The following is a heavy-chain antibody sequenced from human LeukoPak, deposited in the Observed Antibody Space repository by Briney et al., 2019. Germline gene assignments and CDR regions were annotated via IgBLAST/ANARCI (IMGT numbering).Heavy chain of an antibody. Sequence: PSETLSLTCTVSGASISSYYWSWIRQPPGEGLEWIGYIYYSGSTNYNPSLKSRTTISVDTSRKQFSLRLSSVTAADTAVYYCARGKRGLRDWGQGTLVTVSS. CDR2: IYYSGST. J-gene: IGHJ4*02. CDR1: GASISSYY. V-gene: IGHV4-59*01. CDR3: ARGKRGLRD. D-gene: IGHD3/OR15-3a*01.